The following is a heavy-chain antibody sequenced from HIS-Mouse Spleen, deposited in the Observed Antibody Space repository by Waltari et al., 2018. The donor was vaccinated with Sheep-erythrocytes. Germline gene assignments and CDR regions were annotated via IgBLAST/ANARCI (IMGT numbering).Heavy chain of an antibody. V-gene: IGHV1-2*02. J-gene: IGHJ4*02. D-gene: IGHD3-10*01. CDR3: ASGVIPYGSGSYFLDY. CDR2: INPNRGGT. CDR1: GYTFTGYY. Sequence: QVQLVQSGAEVKKPGASVKVSCKASGYTFTGYYMHWVRQAPGQGLEWMVWINPNRGGTNYAQKFQGRVTMTRDMSISTAYLELSRLRSDDTAVYYCASGVIPYGSGSYFLDYWGQGTLVTVSS.